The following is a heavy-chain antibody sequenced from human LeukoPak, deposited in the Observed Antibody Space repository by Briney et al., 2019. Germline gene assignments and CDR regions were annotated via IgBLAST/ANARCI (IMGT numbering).Heavy chain of an antibody. CDR2: IYYSGST. CDR3: ARDPPITMVRGVITPYGY. V-gene: IGHV4-39*07. D-gene: IGHD3-10*01. J-gene: IGHJ4*02. CDR1: GGSISSSSYY. Sequence: PSETLSLTCTVSGGSISSSSYYWGWIRQPPGKGLEWIGSIYYSGSTYYNPSLKSRVTISVDTSKNQFSLKLSSVTAADTAVYYCARDPPITMVRGVITPYGYWGQGTLVTVSS.